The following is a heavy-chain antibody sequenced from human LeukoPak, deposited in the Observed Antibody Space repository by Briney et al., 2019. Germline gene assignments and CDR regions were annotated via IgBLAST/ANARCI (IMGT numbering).Heavy chain of an antibody. Sequence: GGSLRLSCAASGFTVSSNYMSWVRQAPGKGLEWVSVIYSGGSTYYADSVKGRFTISRDNSKNTLYLQMNSLRAEDTAVYYCARDHRSYGYTSGWSLSDGMDVWGQGATVTVSS. CDR1: GFTVSSNY. CDR3: ARDHRSYGYTSGWSLSDGMDV. CDR2: IYSGGST. D-gene: IGHD6-19*01. J-gene: IGHJ6*02. V-gene: IGHV3-53*01.